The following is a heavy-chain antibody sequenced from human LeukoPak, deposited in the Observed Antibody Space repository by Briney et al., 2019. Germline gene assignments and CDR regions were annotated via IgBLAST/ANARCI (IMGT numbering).Heavy chain of an antibody. D-gene: IGHD4-17*01. V-gene: IGHV1-2*06. CDR3: ASTVTSFWFDP. CDR2: ISPNSGGT. CDR1: GYTFTDYY. J-gene: IGHJ5*02. Sequence: ASVKISCKASGYTFTDYYVHWVRQAPGQGLEWMGRISPNSGGTNYAQKFRGRVTMTRDTSISTAYMELSRLRSDDTAVYYCASTVTSFWFDPWGQGTLVTVSS.